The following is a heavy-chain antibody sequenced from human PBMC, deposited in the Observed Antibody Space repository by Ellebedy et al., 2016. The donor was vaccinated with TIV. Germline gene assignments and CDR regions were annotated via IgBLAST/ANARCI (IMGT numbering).Heavy chain of an antibody. Sequence: GESLKISCAASGVTFSNYAMTWVRQAPGKGLEWVSAISGSGDSTYYADSVKGRFTISRDNSKKTLYLQMNSLRIEDTAIYYCVSDSSGWSRGSPDYWGQGTLVTVSS. D-gene: IGHD6-19*01. CDR1: GVTFSNYA. V-gene: IGHV3-23*01. J-gene: IGHJ4*02. CDR2: ISGSGDST. CDR3: VSDSSGWSRGSPDY.